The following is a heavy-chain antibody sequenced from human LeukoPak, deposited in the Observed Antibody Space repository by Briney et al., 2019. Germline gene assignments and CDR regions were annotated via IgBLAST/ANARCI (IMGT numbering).Heavy chain of an antibody. CDR3: ARGPRLGFDY. CDR1: GGSFSGYY. CDR2: INHSGST. D-gene: IGHD6-19*01. V-gene: IGHV4-34*01. J-gene: IGHJ4*02. Sequence: SETLSLTCAVYGGSFSGYYWSWIRQPPRKGLEWIGEINHSGSTNYNPSLKSRVTISVDTSKNQFSLKLSSVTAADTAVYYCARGPRLGFDYWGQGTLVTVSS.